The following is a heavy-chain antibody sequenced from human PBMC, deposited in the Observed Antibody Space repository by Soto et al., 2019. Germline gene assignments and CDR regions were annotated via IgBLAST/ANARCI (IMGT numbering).Heavy chain of an antibody. J-gene: IGHJ2*01. D-gene: IGHD3-22*01. Sequence: PSETLSLTCTVSGGSISSSSYYWGWIRQPPGKGLEWIGSIYYSGSTYYNPSLKSRVTISVDTSKNQFSLKLSSVTAADTAVYYCARLGLPDSSGYTSNWYFDLWGRGTLVTVSS. CDR3: ARLGLPDSSGYTSNWYFDL. V-gene: IGHV4-39*01. CDR1: GGSISSSSYY. CDR2: IYYSGST.